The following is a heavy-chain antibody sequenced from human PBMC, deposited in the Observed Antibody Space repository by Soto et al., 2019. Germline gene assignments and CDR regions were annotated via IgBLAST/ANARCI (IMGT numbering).Heavy chain of an antibody. CDR3: ARDEPYYYASRMDV. D-gene: IGHD3-10*01. J-gene: IGHJ6*02. V-gene: IGHV3-53*04. CDR2: LHSGGDT. Sequence: EVQLVESGGGLVQPGGSLRLSCVASGIPVSSNYMTWVRQAPGKGLEWVSVLHSGGDTYYANSVKGRFTISRHDSTNTLFLQMNSLTAEDTAVYYWARDEPYYYASRMDVWGQGTKVTVSS. CDR1: GIPVSSNY.